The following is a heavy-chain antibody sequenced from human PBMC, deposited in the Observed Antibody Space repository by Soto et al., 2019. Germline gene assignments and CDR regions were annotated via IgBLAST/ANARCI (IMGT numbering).Heavy chain of an antibody. D-gene: IGHD1-1*01. V-gene: IGHV3-9*01. J-gene: IGHJ4*02. CDR2: ISWNSDNI. CDR1: GFTFDDYA. Sequence: EVQLVESGGGLVQPGRSLRLSCAASGFTFDDYAMHWVRQAPGKGLEWVSGISWNSDNIGYADSVKGRFTISRDNAKNSLFLQMTSLRADYTSVYCCAKRDWNAHYFDYWGQGTLVTVSS. CDR3: AKRDWNAHYFDY.